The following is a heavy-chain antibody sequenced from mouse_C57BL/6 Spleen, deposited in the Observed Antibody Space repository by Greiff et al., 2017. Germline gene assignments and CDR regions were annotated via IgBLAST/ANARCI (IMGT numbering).Heavy chain of an antibody. D-gene: IGHD3-1*01. Sequence: EVTLVESGGGLVKPGGSLKLSCAASGFTFSSYAMSWVRQTPEKRLVWVATLSDGGSYTYYPDNVKGRFTISRDNAKNNLYLQMSHLKSEDTAMYYCAREGYSYAMDYWGQGTSVTVSS. J-gene: IGHJ4*01. V-gene: IGHV5-4*01. CDR3: AREGYSYAMDY. CDR2: LSDGGSYT. CDR1: GFTFSSYA.